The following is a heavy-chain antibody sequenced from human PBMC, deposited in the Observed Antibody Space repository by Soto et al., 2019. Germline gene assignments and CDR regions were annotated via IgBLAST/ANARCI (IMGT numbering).Heavy chain of an antibody. CDR3: AHRTYYTSGRQFDH. Sequence: QITLKESGPTLVKPTQTLTLTCTFSGFSLSTSGVGVGWIRQPPGKALEWLAVIYWDDEERYSPSLKSRLTVAKHTPKHQVVLTMTNMDPVDTATYYCAHRTYYTSGRQFDHWGQGTLVTVSS. CDR1: GFSLSTSGVG. D-gene: IGHD3-10*01. V-gene: IGHV2-5*02. J-gene: IGHJ4*02. CDR2: IYWDDEE.